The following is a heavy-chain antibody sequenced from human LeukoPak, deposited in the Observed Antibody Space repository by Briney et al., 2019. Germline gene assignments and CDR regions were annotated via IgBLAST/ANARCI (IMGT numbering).Heavy chain of an antibody. J-gene: IGHJ4*02. CDR3: ANNFYY. CDR2: IYYDGSNK. Sequence: GGSLRLSCAASGFTFSNYGMHWVRQAPGKGLEWVALIYYDGSNKYYADSVKGRFTISRDNSKNTLYLQMDSLRAEDTAVYYCANNFYYWGQGTLVTVSS. CDR1: GFTFSNYG. V-gene: IGHV3-33*06.